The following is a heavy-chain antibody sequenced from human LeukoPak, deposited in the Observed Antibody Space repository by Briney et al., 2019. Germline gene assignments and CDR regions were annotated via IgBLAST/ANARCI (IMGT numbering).Heavy chain of an antibody. Sequence: KPSETLSLTCAVYGGSFSGYYWSWIRQPPGKGLEWIGEINHSGSTNYNPSLKSRVTISVDTSKNQFSLKLSSVTAADTAVYYCARVPIFGVVKAPRRGHYGMDVWGQGTTVTVSS. CDR1: GGSFSGYY. CDR3: ARVPIFGVVKAPRRGHYGMDV. CDR2: INHSGST. J-gene: IGHJ6*02. D-gene: IGHD3-3*02. V-gene: IGHV4-34*01.